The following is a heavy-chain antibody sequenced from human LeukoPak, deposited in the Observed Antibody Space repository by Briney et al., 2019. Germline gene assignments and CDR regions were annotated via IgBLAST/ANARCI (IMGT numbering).Heavy chain of an antibody. CDR3: TRGRWGLDY. V-gene: IGHV3-11*01. CDR1: GFTLSNHY. CDR2: LSQTGSDI. Sequence: PGGSLRLSCTASGFTLSNHYMTWIRQAPGKGLEYLSYLSQTGSDIFYADSVKGRFSVSRDNAKNSLYLQMNSLRADDTAVYYCTRGRWGLDYWGQGTLVTVSS. D-gene: IGHD7-27*01. J-gene: IGHJ4*02.